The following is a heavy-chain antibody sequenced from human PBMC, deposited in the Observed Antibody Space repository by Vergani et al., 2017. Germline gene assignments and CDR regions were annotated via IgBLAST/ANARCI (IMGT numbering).Heavy chain of an antibody. V-gene: IGHV4-39*01. J-gene: IGHJ2*01. CDR2: IYNSGNG. CDR1: GDSIISRSYY. CDR3: PSGKYYSGSTSLFGGRYFDV. D-gene: IGHD3-10*01. Sequence: QMQLQESGPGLVKASETLSLTCTVSGDSIISRSYYWGWIRQPPGKGLEWIGSIYNSGNGDSSSSLKSRVTISTDTSKNQFSLRLTSVTAGDTAVYYCPSGKYYSGSTSLFGGRYFDVRGRGTLVTVPS.